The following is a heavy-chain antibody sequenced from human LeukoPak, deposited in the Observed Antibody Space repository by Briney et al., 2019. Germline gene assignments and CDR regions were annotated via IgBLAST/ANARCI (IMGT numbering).Heavy chain of an antibody. CDR3: ARGLDPIPCDY. CDR1: GGSISRGGYY. D-gene: IGHD3-16*01. Sequence: SETLSLTCTVSGGSISRGGYYWTWIRQHPGKGLEWIGCIYFSGSTYYNPSLKSRVTISLDTSKNQFSLNLTSVTAADTAVYHCARGLDPIPCDYWGQGTLVTVSS. CDR2: IYFSGST. V-gene: IGHV4-31*03. J-gene: IGHJ4*02.